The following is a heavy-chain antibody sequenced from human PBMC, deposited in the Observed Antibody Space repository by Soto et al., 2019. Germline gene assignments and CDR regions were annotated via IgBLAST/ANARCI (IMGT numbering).Heavy chain of an antibody. CDR1: GYTFTSYG. Sequence: ASVKVSCKASGYTFTSYGISWVRQAPGQGLEWMGWISAYNGNTNYAQKLQGRVTMTTDTSTSTAYMELRSLRSDDTAVYYCARDIGYQSSSGQYYYYGMDVWGQGTTVTVSS. CDR2: ISAYNGNT. D-gene: IGHD2-15*01. V-gene: IGHV1-18*01. J-gene: IGHJ6*02. CDR3: ARDIGYQSSSGQYYYYGMDV.